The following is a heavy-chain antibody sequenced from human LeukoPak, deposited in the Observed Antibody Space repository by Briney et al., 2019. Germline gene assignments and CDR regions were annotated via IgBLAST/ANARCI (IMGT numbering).Heavy chain of an antibody. V-gene: IGHV6-1*01. CDR1: GDSASSNSVT. J-gene: IGHJ5*02. Sequence: SQTLSLTCAISGDSASSNSVTWNWIRQSPSRGLEWLGRTYYRSTWYNDYAVSVRGRMTVNPDTSKNQFSLHLNSVTPEDTAVYYCARRLTQYDCFDPWGQGILVTVSS. D-gene: IGHD2-2*01. CDR2: TYYRSTWYN. CDR3: ARRLTQYDCFDP.